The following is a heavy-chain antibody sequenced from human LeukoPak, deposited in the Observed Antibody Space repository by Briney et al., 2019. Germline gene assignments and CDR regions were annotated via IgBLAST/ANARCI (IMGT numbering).Heavy chain of an antibody. CDR2: ISYDGSNK. D-gene: IGHD6-6*01. CDR1: GFTFSSYA. Sequence: PGGSLRLSCAASGFTFSSYAMPWVRQAPGKGLEWVAVISYDGSNKYYADSVKGRFTISRDNSKNTLYLQMNSLRAEDTAVYYCAKDLLFKGSSSTYGMDVWGQGTTVTVSS. CDR3: AKDLLFKGSSSTYGMDV. J-gene: IGHJ6*02. V-gene: IGHV3-30*04.